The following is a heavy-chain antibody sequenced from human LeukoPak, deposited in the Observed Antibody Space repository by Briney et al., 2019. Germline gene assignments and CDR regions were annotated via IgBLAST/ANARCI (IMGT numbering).Heavy chain of an antibody. Sequence: GASVKVSCKASGYTFTSYGISWVRQAPGQGLEWIGWISAYNGNTNYAQKLQGRVTMTTDTSTSTAYMELRSLRSDDTAVYHCARGFGEAVAGGPLGYWGQGTLVTVSS. CDR3: ARGFGEAVAGGPLGY. CDR2: ISAYNGNT. D-gene: IGHD6-19*01. V-gene: IGHV1-18*01. J-gene: IGHJ4*02. CDR1: GYTFTSYG.